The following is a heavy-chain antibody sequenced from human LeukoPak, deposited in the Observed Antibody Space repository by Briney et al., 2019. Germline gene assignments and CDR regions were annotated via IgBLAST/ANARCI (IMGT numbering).Heavy chain of an antibody. V-gene: IGHV5-51*01. CDR2: VYPGDFRT. J-gene: IGHJ3*02. CDR3: ARRGGNAFDI. D-gene: IGHD1-26*01. Sequence: GESLKISSKGSGYSFPSYWIGWVRQMPGKGLEWLGIVYPGDFRTTYSPSFQGQVIISADRSISTAYLQWSSLKASDTAMYYCARRGGNAFDIWGQGTLVTVSS. CDR1: GYSFPSYW.